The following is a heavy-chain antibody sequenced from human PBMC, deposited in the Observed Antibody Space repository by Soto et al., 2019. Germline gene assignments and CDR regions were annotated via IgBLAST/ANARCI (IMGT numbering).Heavy chain of an antibody. V-gene: IGHV5-51*01. CDR2: IYPGDSDT. J-gene: IGHJ4*02. Sequence: PGESLKISCKGSGYSFTTYWIAWVRQMPGKGLEWMGIIYPGDSDTTYSPSFQGQVTISADKSISTAYLQWSSLKASDTAMYYCARVGYRGGGTCYAGGPFDYWGQGTLVTVSS. CDR1: GYSFTTYW. CDR3: ARVGYRGGGTCYAGGPFDY. D-gene: IGHD2-15*01.